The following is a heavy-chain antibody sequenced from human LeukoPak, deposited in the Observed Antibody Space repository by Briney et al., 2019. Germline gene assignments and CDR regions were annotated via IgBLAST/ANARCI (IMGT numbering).Heavy chain of an antibody. J-gene: IGHJ4*02. CDR3: AKSDCSYISCYVLDY. Sequence: PGGSLRLSCAASGFTFSSYAISWVRQAPGKGLEWVSAISGSGDNIYYADSVKGRFTISRDSSKKTLYLQMNILRAEDTAVYYCAKSDCSYISCYVLDYWGQGTQVTVSP. D-gene: IGHD2-2*01. CDR2: ISGSGDNI. V-gene: IGHV3-23*01. CDR1: GFTFSSYA.